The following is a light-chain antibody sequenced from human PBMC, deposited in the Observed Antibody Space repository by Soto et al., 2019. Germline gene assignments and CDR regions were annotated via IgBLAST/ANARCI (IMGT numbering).Light chain of an antibody. CDR2: GSS. V-gene: IGKV3-15*01. J-gene: IGKJ4*01. CDR1: QSVGSN. CDR3: QQNNNWPPLT. Sequence: EIVMTQSPATLSVSPGEIATLSCRASQSVGSNLAWYQQKPGQAPRLLIYGSSTRATGIPARFSGSGSGTVFNTTNRRLQCEDFAFFYCQQNNNWPPLTFGGGTKVEIK.